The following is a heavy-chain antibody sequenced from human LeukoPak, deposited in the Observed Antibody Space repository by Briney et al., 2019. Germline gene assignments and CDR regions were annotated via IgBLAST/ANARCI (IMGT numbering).Heavy chain of an antibody. Sequence: GGSLRLSCAASGFTFNNYTMSWARQAPGKGLEWVSTISINGDRTYYADSVKGRFAISRDNSNNTLYLEMNSLGVEDTATYYCAKKGTVVTPGLYFDYWGQGILVTVSS. D-gene: IGHD4-23*01. J-gene: IGHJ4*02. CDR3: AKKGTVVTPGLYFDY. CDR1: GFTFNNYT. V-gene: IGHV3-23*01. CDR2: ISINGDRT.